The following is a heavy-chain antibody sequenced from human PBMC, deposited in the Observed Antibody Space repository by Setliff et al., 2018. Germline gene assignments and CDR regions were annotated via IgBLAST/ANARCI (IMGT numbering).Heavy chain of an antibody. CDR1: GGSISSHY. CDR2: IYYSGNSNYDT. D-gene: IGHD3-22*01. CDR3: ARDPPTYYYDSSGYGDAFDI. Sequence: SETLSLTCTVSGGSISSHYWSWIRQPPGKGLEWIGSIYYSGNSNYDTNYNPSLKSRVTILSDTSKNQFSLILSSVTAADTAVYYCARDPPTYYYDSSGYGDAFDIWGQGTMVTVSS. J-gene: IGHJ3*02. V-gene: IGHV4-59*11.